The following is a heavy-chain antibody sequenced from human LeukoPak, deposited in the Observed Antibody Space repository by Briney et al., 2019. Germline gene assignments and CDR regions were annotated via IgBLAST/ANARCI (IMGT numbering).Heavy chain of an antibody. V-gene: IGHV3-30-3*02. CDR2: ISYDGRTK. D-gene: IGHD1-14*01. Sequence: GGSLRLSCAASGFTFSSYAMHWVRQAPGKGLEWVTLISYDGRTKYYADSVKGRFTISRDNSKNTLYLQMNSLRAEDTAVYYCAKPARTDYADYWGQGTLVTVSS. J-gene: IGHJ4*02. CDR3: AKPARTDYADY. CDR1: GFTFSSYA.